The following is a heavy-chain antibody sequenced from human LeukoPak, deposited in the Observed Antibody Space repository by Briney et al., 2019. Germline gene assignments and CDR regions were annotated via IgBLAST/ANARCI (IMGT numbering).Heavy chain of an antibody. CDR3: ARDRWYCSSTSCYSVRQGWFDP. D-gene: IGHD2-2*02. CDR1: GFTFSSYS. V-gene: IGHV3-21*01. CDR2: ISSSSSYI. J-gene: IGHJ5*02. Sequence: PGGSLRLSCAASGFTFSSYSMNWVRQAPGKGLEWVSSISSSSSYIYYADSVKGRFTISRDNAKNSLYLQMNSLRAEDTAVYYCARDRWYCSSTSCYSVRQGWFDPWGQGTLVTVSS.